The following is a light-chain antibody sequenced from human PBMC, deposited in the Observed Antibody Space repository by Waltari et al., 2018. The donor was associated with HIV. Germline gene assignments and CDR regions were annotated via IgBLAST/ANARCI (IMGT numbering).Light chain of an antibody. J-gene: IGLJ2*01. Sequence: QSALTQPASVSGSPGQSITISCTGTSSDIGGYDYVSWDQQHPGKAPKLMIYGVSSRPSGVSNRFSGSRSGNTASLTISGLQAEDEADYYCSAYTSSSTLAVFGGGTKLTVL. CDR2: GVS. CDR3: SAYTSSSTLAV. CDR1: SSDIGGYDY. V-gene: IGLV2-14*01.